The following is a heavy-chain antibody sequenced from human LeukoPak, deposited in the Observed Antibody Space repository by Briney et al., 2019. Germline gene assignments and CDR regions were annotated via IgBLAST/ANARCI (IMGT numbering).Heavy chain of an antibody. Sequence: PGGSLRLSCAASGFTFDDYAMHWVRQAPGKGLEWVSGISWNSGSIGYADSVKGRFTISRDNAKNSLYLQMNSLRAEDTALYYCAKSLRAIAVGGYFDYWGQGTLVTVSS. J-gene: IGHJ4*02. D-gene: IGHD6-19*01. V-gene: IGHV3-9*01. CDR2: ISWNSGSI. CDR1: GFTFDDYA. CDR3: AKSLRAIAVGGYFDY.